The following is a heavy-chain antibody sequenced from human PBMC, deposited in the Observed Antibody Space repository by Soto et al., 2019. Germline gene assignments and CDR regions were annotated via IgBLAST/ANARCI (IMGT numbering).Heavy chain of an antibody. CDR2: ISAYNGNT. CDR1: GYTFTSYG. CDR3: XXXXHGDPYY. V-gene: IGHV1-18*01. J-gene: IGHJ4*02. Sequence: QVQLVQSGAEVKKPGASVKVSCKASGYTFTSYGISWVRQAPGQGLEWMGWISAYNGNTNYAQKLQGRVTMTTDTXXXXXXXXXXXXXXXXTXXXXXXXXXHGDPYYWGQGTLVTVSS. D-gene: IGHD4-17*01.